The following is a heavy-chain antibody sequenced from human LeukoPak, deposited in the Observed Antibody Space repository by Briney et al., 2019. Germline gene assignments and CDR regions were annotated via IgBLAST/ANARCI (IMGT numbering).Heavy chain of an antibody. V-gene: IGHV1-2*02. Sequence: GASVKVSCKASGYTFTGYYMHWVRQVPGQALEWMGWINPNSGGTNYAQKFQGRVTMTRDTSITTAYMELSRLRSDDTAVYYCARGFSSWYLSPYYIEYCGQGTPVTVSS. CDR2: INPNSGGT. D-gene: IGHD6-13*01. J-gene: IGHJ4*02. CDR3: ARGFSSWYLSPYYIEY. CDR1: GYTFTGYY.